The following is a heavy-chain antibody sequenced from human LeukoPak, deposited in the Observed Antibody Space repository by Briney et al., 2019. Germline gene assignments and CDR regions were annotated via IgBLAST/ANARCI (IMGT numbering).Heavy chain of an antibody. D-gene: IGHD3-3*01. CDR1: GYTFTSYG. CDR2: FSAYNGNT. J-gene: IGHJ3*02. V-gene: IGHV1-18*01. Sequence: ASVKVSCKASGYTFTSYGISWVRQAPGQGLEWMGWFSAYNGNTNYAQKLQGRVTMTTDTSTSTAYMELRSLRSDDTAVYYCARVRFWSRAFLSGAFDIWGQGTMVTVSS. CDR3: ARVRFWSRAFLSGAFDI.